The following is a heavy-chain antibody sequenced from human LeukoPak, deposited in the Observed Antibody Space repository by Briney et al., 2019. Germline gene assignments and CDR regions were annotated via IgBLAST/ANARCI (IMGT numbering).Heavy chain of an antibody. CDR1: GFTFSNYW. CDR2: IDSDGSST. CDR3: ARYPIPMIVDDAFDL. V-gene: IGHV3-74*03. D-gene: IGHD3-22*01. Sequence: PGGSLRLSCAASGFTFSNYWMHWVRQPPGKGLEWVSRIDSDGSSTLYADPVKGRVTISRDNAKNTLYLQMNSLRAEDTGVYFCARYPIPMIVDDAFDLWGQGTMVTVSS. J-gene: IGHJ3*01.